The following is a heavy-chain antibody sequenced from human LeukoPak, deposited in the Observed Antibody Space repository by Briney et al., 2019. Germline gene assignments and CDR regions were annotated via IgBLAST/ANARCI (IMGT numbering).Heavy chain of an antibody. D-gene: IGHD2-2*02. CDR1: GDSISSHY. Sequence: SETLSLTCIVSGDSISSHYWSWIRQPAGKGLEWIGRINTSGSTNYNPSLKSRVTMSGDTSKNQFSLKLRSVTAADTAVYYCVRVDCSSTSCYINVWGKGTTVTVSS. CDR3: VRVDCSSTSCYINV. J-gene: IGHJ6*04. V-gene: IGHV4-4*07. CDR2: INTSGST.